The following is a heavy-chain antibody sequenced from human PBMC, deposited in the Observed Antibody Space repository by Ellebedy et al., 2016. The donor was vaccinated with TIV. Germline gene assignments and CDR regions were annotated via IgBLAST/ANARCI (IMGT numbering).Heavy chain of an antibody. V-gene: IGHV4-39*07. CDR3: ARDAIYMTAAGTFDY. CDR1: GGSISSSSYY. D-gene: IGHD6-13*01. CDR2: IYYSGST. J-gene: IGHJ4*02. Sequence: SETLSLTXTVSGGSISSSSYYWGWIRQPPGKGLEWIGSIYYSGSTYYNPSLKSRVTISVDTSKNQFSLKLSSVTAADTAVYYCARDAIYMTAAGTFDYWGQGTLVTVSS.